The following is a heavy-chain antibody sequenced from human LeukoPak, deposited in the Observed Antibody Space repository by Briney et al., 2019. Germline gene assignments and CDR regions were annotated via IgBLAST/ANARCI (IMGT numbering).Heavy chain of an antibody. CDR2: ISSSSSYI. Sequence: PGGSLRLSCTASGFTFSVYSMNWVRQAPGKGLEWVSSISSSSSYIYYADSVKGRFTISGDNAENSLYLQMNSLRAEDTAVYYCARGQSQSDAFDIWGQGTMVTVSS. V-gene: IGHV3-21*01. J-gene: IGHJ3*02. CDR3: ARGQSQSDAFDI. CDR1: GFTFSVYS.